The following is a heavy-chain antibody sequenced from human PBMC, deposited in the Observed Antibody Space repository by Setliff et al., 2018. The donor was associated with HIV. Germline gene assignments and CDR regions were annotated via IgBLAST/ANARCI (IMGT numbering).Heavy chain of an antibody. J-gene: IGHJ4*02. Sequence: PSETLSLTCTVSGGSISNYYWSWIRQSPGKGLEWIGYISNTGNTKYNPSLKSRVTISVDTSKNQFSLKLSSVAAADTAIYHCARTYSSNWYIDYWGQGTLVTVSS. V-gene: IGHV4-59*08. CDR3: ARTYSSNWYIDY. D-gene: IGHD6-13*01. CDR2: ISNTGNT. CDR1: GGSISNYY.